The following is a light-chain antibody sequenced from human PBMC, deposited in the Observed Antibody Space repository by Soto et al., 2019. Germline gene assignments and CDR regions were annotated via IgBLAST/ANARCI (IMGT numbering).Light chain of an antibody. CDR3: QKYNSDPPLT. J-gene: IGKJ4*01. V-gene: IGKV1-27*01. CDR1: QGISTY. CDR2: AAS. Sequence: DIQMTQSPSSLSASVGDRVTITCRASQGISTYLAWYQQKPGKVPKLLIYAASTLQSGVPSRFSGSGSGTDFTLTISSLQPEDVAAYYCQKYNSDPPLTFGGGTKVESK.